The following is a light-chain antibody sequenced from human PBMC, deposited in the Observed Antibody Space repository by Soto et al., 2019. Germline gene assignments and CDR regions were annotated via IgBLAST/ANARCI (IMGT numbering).Light chain of an antibody. CDR2: GAS. J-gene: IGKJ2*01. V-gene: IGKV3-15*01. Sequence: EVVMTQSPATLSASPGEGVTLSCRASQSIGGNVAWYQQKPGQAPRLLMHGASTRATDFPARFSGSGSGTEFTRTSSSLQSEDVAVYDCQQYYSIPFTFGQGTKLEI. CDR3: QQYYSIPFT. CDR1: QSIGGN.